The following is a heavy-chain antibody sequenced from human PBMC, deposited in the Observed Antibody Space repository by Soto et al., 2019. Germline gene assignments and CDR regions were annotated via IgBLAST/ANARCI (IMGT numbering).Heavy chain of an antibody. CDR2: IKQDGSEK. Sequence: WISKNPGKGLEWVANIKQDGSEKYYVDSVKGRFTISRDNAKNSLYLQMNSLRAEDTAVYYCAKEPVGPDWYFDLWGRGTLVTVSS. V-gene: IGHV3-7*01. CDR3: AKEPVGPDWYFDL. J-gene: IGHJ2*01.